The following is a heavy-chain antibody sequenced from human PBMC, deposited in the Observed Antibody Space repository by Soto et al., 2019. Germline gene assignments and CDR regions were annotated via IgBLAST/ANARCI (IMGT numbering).Heavy chain of an antibody. CDR1: GFTFSSYG. Sequence: QVQLVESGGGVVQPGRSLRLSCAASGFTFSSYGMHWVRQAPGKGLEWVAVIWYDGSNKYYADSVKGRFTISRDNSKNTLYLQMNSLRAEDTAVYYCARDREQWLGQGALDYWGQGTLVTVSS. CDR3: ARDREQWLGQGALDY. J-gene: IGHJ4*02. V-gene: IGHV3-33*01. CDR2: IWYDGSNK. D-gene: IGHD6-19*01.